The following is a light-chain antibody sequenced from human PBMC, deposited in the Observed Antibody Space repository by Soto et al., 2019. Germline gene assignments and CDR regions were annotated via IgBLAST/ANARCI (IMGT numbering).Light chain of an antibody. CDR1: QSVSSSY. CDR3: QQYGSSPLT. V-gene: IGKV3-20*01. Sequence: EIVLTQSPGTLSLSPGERATLSCRASQSVSSSYLAWYQQKPGPAPRLLIYGASSRATGIPDRFSGSGSGTDFTLTISRLEPADLAVYYCQQYGSSPLTFGQGTKVAIK. CDR2: GAS. J-gene: IGKJ1*01.